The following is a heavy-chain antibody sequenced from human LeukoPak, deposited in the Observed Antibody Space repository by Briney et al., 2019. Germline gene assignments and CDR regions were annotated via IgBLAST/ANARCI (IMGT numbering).Heavy chain of an antibody. CDR3: AKSRAQIMITLGDV. CDR1: GFTFNKYG. J-gene: IGHJ6*02. V-gene: IGHV3-30*18. Sequence: GGSLRLSCAASGFTFNKYGMHWVRQAPGKGLEWVAVISKDGSDTSYADSVKGRFTISRDNSKDTMFLQMNSLRREDTAVYYCAKSRAQIMITLGDVWGQGTPVTVAS. CDR2: ISKDGSDT. D-gene: IGHD3-16*01.